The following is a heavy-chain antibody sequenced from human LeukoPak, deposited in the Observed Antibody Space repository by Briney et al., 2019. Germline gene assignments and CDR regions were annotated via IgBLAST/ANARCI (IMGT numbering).Heavy chain of an antibody. CDR2: IYSGGST. V-gene: IGHV3-66*02. CDR3: AAAGGGNDGFDY. CDR1: GFTVSSNY. J-gene: IGHJ4*02. Sequence: PGGSMRLSCAASGFTVSSNYMSWVRQAPGKGLEWVSVIYSGGSTYYADSVKGRFTISRDNSKNTLYLQMNSLRAEDTAVYYRAAAGGGNDGFDYWGQGTLVTVSS. D-gene: IGHD1-1*01.